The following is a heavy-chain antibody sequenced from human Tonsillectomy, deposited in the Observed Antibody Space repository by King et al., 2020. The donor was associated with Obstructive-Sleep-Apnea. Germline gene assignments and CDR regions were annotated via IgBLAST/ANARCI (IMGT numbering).Heavy chain of an antibody. CDR2: ISYGGSNK. CDR3: ARDRALHIAVAMHY. J-gene: IGHJ4*02. CDR1: GFTFSSYA. D-gene: IGHD6-19*01. V-gene: IGHV3-30*04. Sequence: VQLVESGGGVVQPGRSLRLSCAASGFTFSSYAMHWVRQAPGKGLEWVAVISYGGSNKYYADSVKGRFTISRDNSKNTLYLQMNSLGAEDTAMFYCARDRALHIAVAMHYWDQGTLVTVSS.